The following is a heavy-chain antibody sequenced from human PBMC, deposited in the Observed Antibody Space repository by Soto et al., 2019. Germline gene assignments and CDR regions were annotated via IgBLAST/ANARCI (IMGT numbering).Heavy chain of an antibody. CDR3: ARAHKPPHWNDVGWFDP. J-gene: IGHJ5*02. Sequence: ASVKVSCKASGYTFTGYYMHWVRQAPGQGLEWMGWINPNSGGTNYAQKFQGRVTMTRDTSISTAYMELSRLRSDDTAVYYCARAHKPPHWNDVGWFDPGGQLTLVTVSX. CDR2: INPNSGGT. D-gene: IGHD1-1*01. V-gene: IGHV1-2*02. CDR1: GYTFTGYY.